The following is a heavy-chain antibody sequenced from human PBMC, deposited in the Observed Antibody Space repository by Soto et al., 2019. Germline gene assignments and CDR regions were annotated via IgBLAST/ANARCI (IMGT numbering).Heavy chain of an antibody. Sequence: TSETLSLTCAVYGGSFSGYYWSWIRQPPGKGLEWIGEINHSGSTNYNPSLKSRVTISVDTSKNQFSLKLSSVTAADTAVYYCARGGVYYGWGNSGSDPWGQGPRVTVSS. CDR1: GGSFSGYY. D-gene: IGHD3-10*01. CDR2: INHSGST. J-gene: IGHJ5*02. CDR3: ARGGVYYGWGNSGSDP. V-gene: IGHV4-34*01.